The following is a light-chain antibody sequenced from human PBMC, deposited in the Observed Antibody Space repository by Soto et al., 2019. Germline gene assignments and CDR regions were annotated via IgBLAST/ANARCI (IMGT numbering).Light chain of an antibody. J-gene: IGLJ1*01. CDR1: SNDVGGYNY. V-gene: IGLV2-14*01. CDR2: DVS. CDR3: SSYTSSSTYV. Sequence: QSVLTQPASVSGSPGQSIIISCSGSSNDVGGYNYVSWYQQHPGKAPKLMIYDVSKRPSGVSNRFSGSKSGNTASLTISGLQAEDEADYYCSSYTSSSTYVFGTGTKVTVL.